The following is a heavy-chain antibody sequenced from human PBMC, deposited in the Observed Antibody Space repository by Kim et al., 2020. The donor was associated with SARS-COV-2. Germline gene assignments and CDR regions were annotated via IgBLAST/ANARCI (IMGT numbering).Heavy chain of an antibody. J-gene: IGHJ3*02. Sequence: GGSLRLSCAASGFTFSNFWMTWARQAPGKGPEWVASISPDGSKIYYVDSVKGRFTISRDNARNSLYLQMNSLRAEDTAVYYCSRVYAGVLDIWGEGTMVT. D-gene: IGHD2-8*01. CDR1: GFTFSNFW. CDR2: ISPDGSKI. CDR3: SRVYAGVLDI. V-gene: IGHV3-7*03.